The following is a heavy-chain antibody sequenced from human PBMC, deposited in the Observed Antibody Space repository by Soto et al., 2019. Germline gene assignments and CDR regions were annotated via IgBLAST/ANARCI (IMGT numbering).Heavy chain of an antibody. CDR1: GCTVSSNY. D-gene: IGHD3-9*01. Sequence: PGVSLRVSCAAAGCTVSSNYMSWVRQAPGKGLEWVSVIYSGGSTYYADSVKGRFTISRDNSKNTLYLQMNSLRAEDTAVYYCARDQTTRYDILTGYYGPYYYMDVWGKGTTVTVSS. J-gene: IGHJ6*03. CDR3: ARDQTTRYDILTGYYGPYYYMDV. V-gene: IGHV3-66*01. CDR2: IYSGGST.